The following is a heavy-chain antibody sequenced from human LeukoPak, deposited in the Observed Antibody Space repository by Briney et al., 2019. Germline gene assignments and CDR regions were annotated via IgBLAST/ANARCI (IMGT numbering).Heavy chain of an antibody. D-gene: IGHD3-22*01. CDR3: ARGRLAKIVVVHSFHYGMDV. Sequence: PSETLSLTCDVFGGSFTDYFWTWIRQSPGKGLEWIGEINDYTGNTNYDPSLNSRVSISLEKSKNQFSLELRSVTAADTAVYYCARGRLAKIVVVHSFHYGMDVWGQGTTVTVSS. V-gene: IGHV4-34*01. CDR1: GGSFTDYF. CDR2: INDYTGNT. J-gene: IGHJ6*02.